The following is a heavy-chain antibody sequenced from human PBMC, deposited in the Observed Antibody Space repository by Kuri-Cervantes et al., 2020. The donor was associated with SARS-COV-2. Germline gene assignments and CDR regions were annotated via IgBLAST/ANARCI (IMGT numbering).Heavy chain of an antibody. CDR1: GFTFSSFS. Sequence: GGSLRLSCAASGFTFSSFSLHWARQAPGKGLQWVALISYDGADKNYADSVKGRFTISRDNSRKVVYLHMNSLRDEDTAVYYCAKEGKYSSGWYDYYYYMDVWGKGTTVTVSS. V-gene: IGHV3-30-3*01. J-gene: IGHJ6*03. CDR3: AKEGKYSSGWYDYYYYMDV. CDR2: ISYDGADK. D-gene: IGHD6-19*01.